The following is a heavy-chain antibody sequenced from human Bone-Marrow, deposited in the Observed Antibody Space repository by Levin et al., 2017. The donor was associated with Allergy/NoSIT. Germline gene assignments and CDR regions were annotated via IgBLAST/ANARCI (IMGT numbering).Heavy chain of an antibody. Sequence: PSETLSLTCTVSGGSISSSSYYWGWIRQPPGKGLEWIGSIYYSGSTYYNPSLKSRVTISVDTSKNQFSLKLSSVTAADTAVYYCASGLWFGELRPFDYWGQGTLVTVSS. J-gene: IGHJ4*02. V-gene: IGHV4-39*01. CDR2: IYYSGST. CDR3: ASGLWFGELRPFDY. D-gene: IGHD3-10*01. CDR1: GGSISSSSYY.